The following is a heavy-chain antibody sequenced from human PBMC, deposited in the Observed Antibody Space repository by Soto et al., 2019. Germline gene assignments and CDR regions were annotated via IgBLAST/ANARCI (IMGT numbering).Heavy chain of an antibody. CDR2: ISAYNGNT. Sequence: AASVKVSCKASGYTFTSYGISWVRQAPGQGLEWMGWISAYNGNTNYAQKLQGRVTMTTDTSTSTAYMELRSLRSDDTAVYYCARDCIHDFWSGYCYNWFDPWGQGTLVTVSS. J-gene: IGHJ5*02. D-gene: IGHD3-3*01. CDR1: GYTFTSYG. CDR3: ARDCIHDFWSGYCYNWFDP. V-gene: IGHV1-18*01.